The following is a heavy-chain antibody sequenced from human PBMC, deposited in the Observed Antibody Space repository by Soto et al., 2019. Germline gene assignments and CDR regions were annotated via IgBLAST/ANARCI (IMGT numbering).Heavy chain of an antibody. V-gene: IGHV4-61*08. Sequence: TSETLSLTCIVSGGSVYSNGHYWSWIRQPPGKGLEWIGYIYYSGSTNYNPSLKSRVTISVDTSKNQFSLKLSSVTAADTAVYYCARVRVDYSNHRVGYYGMDVWGQGTTVTVSS. D-gene: IGHD4-4*01. CDR3: ARVRVDYSNHRVGYYGMDV. CDR2: IYYSGST. CDR1: GGSVYSNGHY. J-gene: IGHJ6*02.